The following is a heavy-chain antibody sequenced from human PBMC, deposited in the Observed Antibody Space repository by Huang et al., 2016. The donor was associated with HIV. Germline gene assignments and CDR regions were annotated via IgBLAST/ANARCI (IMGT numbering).Heavy chain of an antibody. Sequence: QVQLQQWGAGLLKPSETLALTCAVYGESLGTYYWAWIRRPPGKGLQWIGEGNGGGDINYNPARESRVTISVDTSRNQVSLTLTSMTAADTATYYCARRFRVAATRKWFDPWGQGTLVIVSS. CDR3: ARRFRVAATRKWFDP. D-gene: IGHD3-10*01. V-gene: IGHV4-34*01. CDR2: GNGGGDI. CDR1: GESLGTYY. J-gene: IGHJ5*02.